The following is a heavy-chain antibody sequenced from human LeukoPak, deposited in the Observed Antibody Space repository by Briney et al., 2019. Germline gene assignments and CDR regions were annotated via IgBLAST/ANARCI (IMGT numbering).Heavy chain of an antibody. V-gene: IGHV1-2*02. CDR3: ARAVGLSGAFDI. Sequence: ASVKVSCKASGYTFTGYYMHWVRQAPGQGLEWMGWINPNSGGTNYAQKFQGRVTMTRDTSISTAYMGLSRLRSDDTAVYYCARAVGLSGAFDIWGQRTMVTVSS. CDR1: GYTFTGYY. CDR2: INPNSGGT. D-gene: IGHD1-26*01. J-gene: IGHJ3*02.